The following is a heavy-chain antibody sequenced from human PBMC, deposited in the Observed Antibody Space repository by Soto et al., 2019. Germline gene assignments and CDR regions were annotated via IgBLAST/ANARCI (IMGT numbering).Heavy chain of an antibody. CDR2: INHSGST. CDR3: ARSGVSYTSSWLDF. V-gene: IGHV4-34*01. J-gene: IGHJ4*02. CDR1: GGSFSGYY. Sequence: SETLSLTCAVYGGSFSGYYWSWIRQPPGKGLEWIGEINHSGSTNYNPSLKSRVTISVDTSKNQFSLKLSSVTAADTAVYYCARSGVSYTSSWLDFWGQGTLVTVSS. D-gene: IGHD6-13*01.